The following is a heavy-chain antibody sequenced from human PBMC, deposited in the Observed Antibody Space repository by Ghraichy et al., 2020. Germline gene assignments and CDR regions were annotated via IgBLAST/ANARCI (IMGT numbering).Heavy chain of an antibody. J-gene: IGHJ4*02. CDR3: ARAGYSSGWYSPWFDY. CDR2: TYYRSKWYN. Sequence: SQTLSLTCAISGDSVSSNSAAWNWIRQSPSRGLEWLGRTYYRSKWYNDYAVSVKSRITINPDTSKNQFSLQLNSVTPEDTAVYYCARAGYSSGWYSPWFDYWGQGTLVTVSS. D-gene: IGHD6-19*01. CDR1: GDSVSSNSAA. V-gene: IGHV6-1*01.